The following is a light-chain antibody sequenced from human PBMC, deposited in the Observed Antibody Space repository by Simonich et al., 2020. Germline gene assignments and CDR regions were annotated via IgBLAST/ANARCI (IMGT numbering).Light chain of an antibody. V-gene: IGKV3-11*01. Sequence: EIVMTQSPATLSVSPGERATLSCRASQSVSSNLAWYQQKPGQAPRLLIYDASNRATGIPARFSGSGSGTDFTLTISSLEPEDFAVYYCQQRSNCPPITFGQGTKLEIK. CDR2: DAS. CDR1: QSVSSN. J-gene: IGKJ2*01. CDR3: QQRSNCPPIT.